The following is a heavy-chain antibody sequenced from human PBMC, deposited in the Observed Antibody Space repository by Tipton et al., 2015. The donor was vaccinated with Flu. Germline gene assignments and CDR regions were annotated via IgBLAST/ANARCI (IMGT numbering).Heavy chain of an antibody. CDR2: IGSAGDT. Sequence: SLRLSCAASGSTFSSYDIHWVRQAIGKGLEWVSAIGSAGDTYYLDSVKGRFTISRDNAKNSLYLQMNSLRVGDTAVYYCARGPLPDSNWYNGMDVWGQGTTVTVSS. V-gene: IGHV3-13*01. J-gene: IGHJ6*02. CDR3: ARGPLPDSNWYNGMDV. CDR1: GSTFSSYD. D-gene: IGHD6-13*01.